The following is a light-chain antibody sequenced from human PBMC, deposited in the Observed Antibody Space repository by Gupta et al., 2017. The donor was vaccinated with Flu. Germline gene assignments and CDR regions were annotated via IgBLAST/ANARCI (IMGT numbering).Light chain of an antibody. V-gene: IGLV2-11*01. CDR1: SSDVGGYNY. CDR3: CSYAGRYTYV. J-gene: IGLJ1*01. Sequence: QSALTQPRSVSGSPGPSVTISCTGTSSDVGGYNYVSWYQQHPGKAHKLMIYDVSNRPSGVPARFSGSKSGNTASLTISGLQAEDEADYYCCSYAGRYTYVFGTGTKVTVL. CDR2: DVS.